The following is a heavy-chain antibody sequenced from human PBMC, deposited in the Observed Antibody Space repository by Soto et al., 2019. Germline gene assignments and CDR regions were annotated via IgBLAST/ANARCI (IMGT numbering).Heavy chain of an antibody. J-gene: IGHJ3*02. D-gene: IGHD6-13*01. V-gene: IGHV1-2*04. CDR3: ARSSSWYEGDAFDI. Sequence: ASVKVSCKASGYTFTGYYMHWVRQAPGQGLEWMGWINTNSGGTNYSQKFQGWVTMTRDTSISTAYMELSRLRSDDTAVYYCARSSSWYEGDAFDIWGQGTMVTVSS. CDR1: GYTFTGYY. CDR2: INTNSGGT.